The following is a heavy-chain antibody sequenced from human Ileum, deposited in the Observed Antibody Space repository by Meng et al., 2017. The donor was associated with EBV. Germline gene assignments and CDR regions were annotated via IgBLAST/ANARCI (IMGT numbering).Heavy chain of an antibody. Sequence: QGQLVQLGPEVKNPGSSVKVSCKSSGSTFSVYGITWVRQAPGQGLEWMGGIIPALGTPKYARKFQDRLTITADKSTSTGYMELHSLTSNDTAVYFCARGTGADYWGQGTLVTVSS. CDR1: GSTFSVYG. V-gene: IGHV1-69*06. D-gene: IGHD3-10*01. CDR2: IIPALGTP. CDR3: ARGTGADY. J-gene: IGHJ4*02.